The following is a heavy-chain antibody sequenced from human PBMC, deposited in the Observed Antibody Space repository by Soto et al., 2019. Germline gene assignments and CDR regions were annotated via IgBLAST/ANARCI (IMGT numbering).Heavy chain of an antibody. D-gene: IGHD3-10*01. J-gene: IGHJ6*02. CDR2: INHSGST. Sequence: QVQLQQWGAGLLKPSETLSLTCAVYGGSFSGYYWSWIRQPPGKGLEWIGEINHSGSTNYNPSLKSLVTRSVYTFKNQFSRTLSSVTAADTAVYYCARWVLWFGDGMDVWGQGTTVTVSS. CDR3: ARWVLWFGDGMDV. CDR1: GGSFSGYY. V-gene: IGHV4-34*01.